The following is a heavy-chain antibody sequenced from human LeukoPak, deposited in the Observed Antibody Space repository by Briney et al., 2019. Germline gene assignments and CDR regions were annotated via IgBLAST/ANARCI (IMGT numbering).Heavy chain of an antibody. CDR1: GFTFSSYG. CDR3: ARVSWTYYFDY. CDR2: IWYDGSNK. J-gene: IGHJ4*02. D-gene: IGHD3/OR15-3a*01. Sequence: GGSLRLSCAAPGFTFSSYGMHWVRQAPGKGLEWVAVIWYDGSNKYYADSVKGRFTISRDNSKNTLDLQMNSLRAEDTAVYYCARVSWTYYFDYWGQGTLVTVSS. V-gene: IGHV3-33*01.